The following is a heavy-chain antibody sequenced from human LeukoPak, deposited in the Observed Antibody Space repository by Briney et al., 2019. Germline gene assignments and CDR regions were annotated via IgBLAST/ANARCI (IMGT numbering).Heavy chain of an antibody. V-gene: IGHV3-74*01. CDR1: GFIFSSYW. D-gene: IGHD2-15*01. CDR3: ASPDCSGGSCYLGY. CDR2: INRDGSST. J-gene: IGHJ4*02. Sequence: GGSLRLSCAASGFIFSSYWMHWVRQGPGKGLVWVSRINRDGSSTGYADSVKGRFTISRDNAKNTLYLQMNSLRAEDTAVYCCASPDCSGGSCYLGYWGQGTLVTVSS.